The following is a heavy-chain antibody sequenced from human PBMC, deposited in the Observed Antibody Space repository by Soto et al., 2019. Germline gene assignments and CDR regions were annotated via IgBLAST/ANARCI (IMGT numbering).Heavy chain of an antibody. Sequence: ASVKVSCKASGYTFTSYGISWVRQAPGQGLEWMGWISAYNGNTNYAQKLQGRVTMTTDTSTSTAYMELRSLRSDDTAVYYCARRTGYCSSTSCYDWFDPWGQGTLGTVSS. CDR1: GYTFTSYG. D-gene: IGHD2-2*03. V-gene: IGHV1-18*01. J-gene: IGHJ5*02. CDR2: ISAYNGNT. CDR3: ARRTGYCSSTSCYDWFDP.